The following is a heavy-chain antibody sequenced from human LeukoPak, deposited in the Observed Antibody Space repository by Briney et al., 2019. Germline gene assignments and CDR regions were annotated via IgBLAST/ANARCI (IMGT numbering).Heavy chain of an antibody. Sequence: GGSLRLSCAASGFTFSSYWMHWVRQVPGNGLVWVSRINSHGSTTTYADSVKGRFTISRDNAKNTLYLQMDSLRAEDTAVYYCARSGDYNWFDPWGQGTLVTVSS. CDR3: ARSGDYNWFDP. D-gene: IGHD7-27*01. CDR2: INSHGSTT. J-gene: IGHJ5*02. CDR1: GFTFSSYW. V-gene: IGHV3-74*01.